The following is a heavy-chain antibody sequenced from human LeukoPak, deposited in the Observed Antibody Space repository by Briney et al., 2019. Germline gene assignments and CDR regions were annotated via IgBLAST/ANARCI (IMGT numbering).Heavy chain of an antibody. D-gene: IGHD4-11*01. CDR2: ISYDGSNK. V-gene: IGHV3-30-3*01. Sequence: GGSLRLSCAASGFTFSSYAMHWVRQAPGKGLEWVAVISYDGSNKYYADSVKGRLTISRDNSKNTLYLQMNSLRAEDTAVYYCARCLPAVEVTTVTTYSDYYMDVWGKGTTVTVSS. J-gene: IGHJ6*03. CDR3: ARCLPAVEVTTVTTYSDYYMDV. CDR1: GFTFSSYA.